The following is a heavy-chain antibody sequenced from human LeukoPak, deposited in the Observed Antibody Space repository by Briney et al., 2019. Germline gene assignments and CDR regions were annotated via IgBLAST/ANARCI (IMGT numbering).Heavy chain of an antibody. CDR2: ISYDGSNK. CDR3: ARETGSAVGSTDFDY. J-gene: IGHJ4*02. CDR1: GLTLSSYA. D-gene: IGHD4-17*01. V-gene: IGHV3-30-3*01. Sequence: GGSLRLSCAASGLTLSSYAMSWVRQAPGKGLEWVAVISYDGSNKYYADSVKGRFTISRDNSKNTLYLQMNSLRAEDTAVYYCARETGSAVGSTDFDYWGQGTLVTVSS.